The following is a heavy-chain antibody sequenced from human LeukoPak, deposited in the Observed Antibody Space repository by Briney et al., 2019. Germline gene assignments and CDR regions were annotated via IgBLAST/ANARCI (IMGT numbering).Heavy chain of an antibody. CDR2: IKQDGSEK. CDR3: ARSRFEWFGEQRRVDY. CDR1: GFTFSSYW. Sequence: GGSLRLSCAASGFTFSSYWMSWVRQAPGKGLEWVANIKQDGSEKYYVDSVKGRFTISRDNAKNSLYLQMNSLRAEDTAVYYCARSRFEWFGEQRRVDYWGQGTLVTVSS. J-gene: IGHJ4*02. D-gene: IGHD3-10*01. V-gene: IGHV3-7*01.